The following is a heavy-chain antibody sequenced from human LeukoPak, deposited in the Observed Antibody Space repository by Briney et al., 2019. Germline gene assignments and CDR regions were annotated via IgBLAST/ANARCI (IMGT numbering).Heavy chain of an antibody. CDR2: IYSGGST. J-gene: IGHJ4*01. CDR1: GFTVSSNY. CDR3: AREAAAAYY. D-gene: IGHD6-13*01. V-gene: IGHV3-53*01. Sequence: NPGGSLRLSCAASGFTVSSNYMSWVRQAPGKGLEWVSVIYSGGSTYYADSVKGRFTISRDNAKNSLFLQMNSLRAEDTAVYYCAREAAAAYYWGHGTLVTVSS.